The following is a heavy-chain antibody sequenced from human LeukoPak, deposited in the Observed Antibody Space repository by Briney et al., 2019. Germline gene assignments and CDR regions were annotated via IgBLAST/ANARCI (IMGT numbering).Heavy chain of an antibody. CDR3: ARDRRSWIQLWSDFDY. V-gene: IGHV4-34*01. D-gene: IGHD5-18*01. J-gene: IGHJ4*02. CDR1: GGSFSGYY. Sequence: SETLSLTCAVYGGSFSGYYWSWIRQPPGKGLEWIGEINHSGSTNYNPSLKSRVTISVDTSKNQFSLKLSSVTAADTAVYYCARDRRSWIQLWSDFDYWGQGTLVTVSS. CDR2: INHSGST.